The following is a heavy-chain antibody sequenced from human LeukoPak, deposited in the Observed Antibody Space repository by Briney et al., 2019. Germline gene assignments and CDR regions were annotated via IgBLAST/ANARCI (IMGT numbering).Heavy chain of an antibody. J-gene: IGHJ4*02. CDR3: AKYYDSWSGTYPKNGFDY. Sequence: GGSLRLSCAASGFTFTNAWMSWVRQAPGKGLEWVGRVKNKGDGGTIDYAAPVKGRFTISRDDSKNTLYLQMNSLKTEDTGVYYCAKYYDSWSGTYPKNGFDYWGQGTLVAVSS. V-gene: IGHV3-15*01. CDR1: GFTFTNAW. CDR2: VKNKGDGGTI. D-gene: IGHD3-3*01.